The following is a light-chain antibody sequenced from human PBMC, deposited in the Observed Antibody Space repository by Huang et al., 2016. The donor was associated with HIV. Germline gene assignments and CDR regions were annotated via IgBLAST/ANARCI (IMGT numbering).Light chain of an antibody. V-gene: IGKV3-15*01. CDR3: QQYNDWSPLT. CDR2: ESS. CDR1: HSVDSD. Sequence: EIEMTQSPATLSVSPGERATLSCRASHSVDSDLAWYQQQPGQAPRPLIYESSTRATGISAKFNGTGSGTEFSLSITSLQSEDFAVYYCQQYNDWSPLTFGGGTKVEI. J-gene: IGKJ4*01.